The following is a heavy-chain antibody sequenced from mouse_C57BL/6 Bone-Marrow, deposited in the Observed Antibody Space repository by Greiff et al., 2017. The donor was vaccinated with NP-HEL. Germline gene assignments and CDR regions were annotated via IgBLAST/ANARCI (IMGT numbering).Heavy chain of an antibody. J-gene: IGHJ1*03. Sequence: QVTLNVSGPGILQPSQTLSLTCSFSGFSLSTFGMGVGWIRQPSGQGLEWLAHIWWGADKYYNPALKSRLTISKDTSKNLVLLKIANLDTADTATDYCAPSFDVWGTGTTVTVSS. CDR3: APSFDV. CDR2: IWWGADK. CDR1: GFSLSTFGMG. V-gene: IGHV8-8*01.